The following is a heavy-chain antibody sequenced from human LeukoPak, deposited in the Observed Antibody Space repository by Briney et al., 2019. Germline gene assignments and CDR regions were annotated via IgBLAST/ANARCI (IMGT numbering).Heavy chain of an antibody. CDR1: GFTFSSYS. V-gene: IGHV3-48*01. CDR2: ISSSSSTI. D-gene: IGHD6-13*01. J-gene: IGHJ4*02. Sequence: GGSLRLSCAASGFTFSSYSMNWVRQAPGKGLEWVSHISSSSSTIYYADSVKGRFTISRDNAKNSLYLQMNSLRTEGTAAYYCARAIATAALFDYWGQGTLVTVSS. CDR3: ARAIATAALFDY.